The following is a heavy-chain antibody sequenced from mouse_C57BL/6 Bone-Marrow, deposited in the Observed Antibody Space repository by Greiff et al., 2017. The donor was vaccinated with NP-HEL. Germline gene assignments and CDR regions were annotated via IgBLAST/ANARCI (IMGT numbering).Heavy chain of an antibody. D-gene: IGHD1-2*01. V-gene: IGHV14-4*01. CDR3: TTFGTTAYY. J-gene: IGHJ2*01. CDR1: GFNIKDDY. CDR2: IDPENGDT. Sequence: VQLQQSGAELVRPGASVKLSCTASGFNIKDDYMHWVKQRPEQGLEWIGWIDPENGDTEYASKFQGKATITADTSSNTAYLQLSSLTSEDTAVYYCTTFGTTAYYWGQGTTLTVSS.